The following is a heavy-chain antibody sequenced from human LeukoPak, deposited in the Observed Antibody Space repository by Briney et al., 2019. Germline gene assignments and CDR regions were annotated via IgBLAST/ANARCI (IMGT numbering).Heavy chain of an antibody. J-gene: IGHJ3*02. V-gene: IGHV3-74*01. CDR2: IYSDESSA. CDR3: ARVSGSRNYYFGAFDI. CDR1: GFTLSDYW. D-gene: IGHD3-10*01. Sequence: GGSLRLSCAASGFTLSDYWMHWVRQAPGKGLEWISRIYSDESSAYYADSVKGRFTISRDNAKKTLYLQMNSLRAEDTAMYYCARVSGSRNYYFGAFDIWGQGAMVTVSS.